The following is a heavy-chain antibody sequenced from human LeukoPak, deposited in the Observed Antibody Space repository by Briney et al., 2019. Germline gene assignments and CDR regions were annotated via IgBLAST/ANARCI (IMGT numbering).Heavy chain of an antibody. Sequence: ASVKVPCKASGYTFTGYYMHWVRQAPGQGLEWMGWVNPNSGGTNYAQKFQGRVTMTRDTSISTAYMELSRLRSDDTSVYYCARGYSSSGLGFYFDYWGQGTRVTVSP. CDR3: ARGYSSSGLGFYFDY. V-gene: IGHV1-2*02. CDR2: VNPNSGGT. D-gene: IGHD6-6*01. CDR1: GYTFTGYY. J-gene: IGHJ4*02.